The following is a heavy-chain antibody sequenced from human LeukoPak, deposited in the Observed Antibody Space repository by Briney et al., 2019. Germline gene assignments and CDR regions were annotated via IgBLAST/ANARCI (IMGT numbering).Heavy chain of an antibody. CDR3: AKENVSVFLAYYYYYYMDV. Sequence: GRSLRLSCAASVFTFRSYGMSWVRQPPGKGLEWVSTISGSGGSTYYADSVKGRFTISRDNSKNTLYLQMNSLRAEDTAVYYCAKENVSVFLAYYYYYYMDVWGKGTTVTISS. D-gene: IGHD2-8*01. V-gene: IGHV3-23*01. CDR1: VFTFRSYG. J-gene: IGHJ6*03. CDR2: ISGSGGST.